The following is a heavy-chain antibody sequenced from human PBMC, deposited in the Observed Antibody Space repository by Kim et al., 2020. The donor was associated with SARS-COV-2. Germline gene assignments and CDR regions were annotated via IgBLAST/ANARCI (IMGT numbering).Heavy chain of an antibody. J-gene: IGHJ6*02. CDR3: ARDLRQWLAYTSSDYDYYYGMHV. CDR1: GFTFSSYA. CDR2: ISYDGSNK. V-gene: IGHV3-30-3*01. Sequence: GGSLRLSCVASGFTFSSYAMHWVRQAPGKGLGWVTVISYDGSNKYYIDSVKGRFTISRDNSKSTLYLKMNSLRAEDTGVYYCARDLRQWLAYTSSDYDYYYGMHVGGQGPADTVS. D-gene: IGHD6-19*01.